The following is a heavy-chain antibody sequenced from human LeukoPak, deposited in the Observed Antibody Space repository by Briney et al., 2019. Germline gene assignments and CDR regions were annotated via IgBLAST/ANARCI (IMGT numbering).Heavy chain of an antibody. CDR3: AKSSDGSTSFDQ. V-gene: IGHV3-23*01. CDR2: ISDSGGTT. D-gene: IGHD2-2*01. Sequence: GGSLRLSCVTSGFTFRTYAMSWVRQAPGKGLEWVSGISDSGGTTYYVDSVKGRFTISRDNSKNTLYLQINSLRAEDMALYYCAKSSDGSTSFDQWGQGTLVTVSS. CDR1: GFTFRTYA. J-gene: IGHJ4*02.